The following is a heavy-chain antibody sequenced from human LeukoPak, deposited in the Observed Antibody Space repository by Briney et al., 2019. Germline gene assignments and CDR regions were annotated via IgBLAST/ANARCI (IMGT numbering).Heavy chain of an antibody. CDR3: ARCHSSSSVLFSCYYMDV. Sequence: GGTLRLSCAASGFTFSSYGMSWVRQAPGKGLEWVSAISGSGGSTYYADSVKGRFTISRDNSKNTLYLQMNSLRAEDTAVYYCARCHSSSSVLFSCYYMDVWGKGTTVTVSS. CDR1: GFTFSSYG. D-gene: IGHD6-6*01. J-gene: IGHJ6*03. CDR2: ISGSGGST. V-gene: IGHV3-23*01.